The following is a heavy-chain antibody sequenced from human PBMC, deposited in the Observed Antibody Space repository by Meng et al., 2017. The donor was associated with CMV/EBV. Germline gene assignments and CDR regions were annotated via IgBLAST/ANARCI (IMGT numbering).Heavy chain of an antibody. Sequence: GESLKISCTASGFTFGDYAMSWVRQAPGKGLEWVSYISSSGSTIYYADSVKGRFTISRDNAKNSLYLQMNSLRAEDTAVYYCARVVIMVYYYYGMDVWGQGTTVT. V-gene: IGHV3-48*03. J-gene: IGHJ6*02. CDR1: GFTFGDYA. D-gene: IGHD3-3*01. CDR2: ISSSGSTI. CDR3: ARVVIMVYYYYGMDV.